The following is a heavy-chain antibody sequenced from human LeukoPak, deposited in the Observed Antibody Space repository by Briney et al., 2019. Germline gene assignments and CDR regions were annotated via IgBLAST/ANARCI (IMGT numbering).Heavy chain of an antibody. J-gene: IGHJ4*02. Sequence: GGSLRLSCAASGSTFRSHTMNWVRQAPGKGLEWISYISNTGSVIYYADSVKGRFTISRDNAKNTVYLQMNSLRDEDTAVYYCARFVMVTAGDYWGQGTLVTVSS. CDR1: GSTFRSHT. D-gene: IGHD2-21*02. V-gene: IGHV3-48*02. CDR3: ARFVMVTAGDY. CDR2: ISNTGSVI.